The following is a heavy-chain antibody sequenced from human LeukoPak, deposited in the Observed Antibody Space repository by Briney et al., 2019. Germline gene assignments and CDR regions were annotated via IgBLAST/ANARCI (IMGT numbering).Heavy chain of an antibody. D-gene: IGHD5-18*01. CDR3: AKALDTYGYMRFDV. CDR2: INGGGDTT. V-gene: IGHV3-23*01. Sequence: GGSVRLSCAASGFTFISYAMTWVRQAPGKGLEWVSAINGGGDTTYYADSVKGGFTVSRDKSTNTLFLQMSSLRTEDSAMYYCAKALDTYGYMRFDVWGQGTLVTVSS. CDR1: GFTFISYA. J-gene: IGHJ4*02.